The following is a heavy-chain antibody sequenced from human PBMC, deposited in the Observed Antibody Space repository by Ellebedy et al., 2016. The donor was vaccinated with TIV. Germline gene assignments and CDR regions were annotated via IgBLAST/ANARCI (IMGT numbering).Heavy chain of an antibody. V-gene: IGHV3-30*18. J-gene: IGHJ3*02. CDR3: AKEGPTVARDAFDI. D-gene: IGHD4-23*01. CDR2: ISYDGSNK. Sequence: GGSLRLXXAASGFTFSSYAMSWVRQAPGKGLEWVAVISYDGSNKYYADSVKGRFTISRDNSKNTLYLQMNSLRAEDTAVYYCAKEGPTVARDAFDIWGQGTMVTVSS. CDR1: GFTFSSYA.